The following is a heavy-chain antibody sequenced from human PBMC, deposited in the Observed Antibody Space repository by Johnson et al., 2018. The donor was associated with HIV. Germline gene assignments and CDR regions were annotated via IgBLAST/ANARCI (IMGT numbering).Heavy chain of an antibody. Sequence: VQLVESGGGVVRPGGSLRLSCAASGFSFHDYGMSWVRQAPGKGLEWVSGINWNGGSSGYEDSVKWRFTISRDNAKNSLYLQMNSLRDEDTALYYCARAVRYCVGDCHDGFDFWGQGTKVIVSS. CDR3: ARAVRYCVGDCHDGFDF. CDR1: GFSFHDYG. V-gene: IGHV3-20*04. CDR2: INWNGGSS. D-gene: IGHD2-21*01. J-gene: IGHJ3*01.